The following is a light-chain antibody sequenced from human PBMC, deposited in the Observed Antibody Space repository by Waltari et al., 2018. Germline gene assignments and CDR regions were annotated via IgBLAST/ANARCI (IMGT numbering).Light chain of an antibody. Sequence: QSALTQPASVSGSPGHPITIPCTGTTSPVGAHNFFSWYQHHPGKAPKFLIYEVSNRPSGVSSRFSGSKSGNTASLTISGLQAEDEADYYCSSYTSSSTWVFGGGTKVTVL. V-gene: IGLV2-14*01. CDR1: TSPVGAHNF. CDR2: EVS. CDR3: SSYTSSSTWV. J-gene: IGLJ3*02.